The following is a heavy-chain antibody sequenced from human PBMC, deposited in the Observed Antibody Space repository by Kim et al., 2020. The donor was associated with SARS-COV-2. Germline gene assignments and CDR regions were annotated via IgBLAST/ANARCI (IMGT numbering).Heavy chain of an antibody. CDR3: ARSSGWYSSDFDY. Sequence: KFTGRVTITRATSASTAYMELRSLRSEDTAVYYCARSSGWYSSDFDYWGQGTLVTVSS. J-gene: IGHJ4*02. V-gene: IGHV1-3*01. D-gene: IGHD6-19*01.